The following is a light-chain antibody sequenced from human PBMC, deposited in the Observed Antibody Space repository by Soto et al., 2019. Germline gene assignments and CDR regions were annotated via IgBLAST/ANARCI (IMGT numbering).Light chain of an antibody. CDR3: QQYGSSRFT. Sequence: EIVLTQSPGTLSLSPGERATLSCRASQSISNSYLAWYQQKPGQAPRLLVYGASSRATGIPDRFSGSGSGTDFPLTISRLEPEDFAMYYCQQYGSSRFTFGPGTKVDV. CDR2: GAS. J-gene: IGKJ3*01. CDR1: QSISNSY. V-gene: IGKV3-20*01.